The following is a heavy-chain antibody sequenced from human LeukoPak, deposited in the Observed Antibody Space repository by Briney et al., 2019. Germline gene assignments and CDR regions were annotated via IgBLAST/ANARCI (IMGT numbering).Heavy chain of an antibody. CDR2: MSPNSGIT. Sequence: ASVKVSCKASGYTFTSYDINWVRRATGQGLEWMGWMSPNSGITGYAQKFQGRVTMTRNTAISTAYMELGSLRSEDTAVYYCVRTPPNWGADYWGQGTLVTVSS. CDR1: GYTFTSYD. J-gene: IGHJ4*02. V-gene: IGHV1-8*01. D-gene: IGHD7-27*01. CDR3: VRTPPNWGADY.